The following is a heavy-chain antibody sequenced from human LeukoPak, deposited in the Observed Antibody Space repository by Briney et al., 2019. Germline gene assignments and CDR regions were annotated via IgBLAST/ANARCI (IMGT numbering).Heavy chain of an antibody. Sequence: PGGSLRLSCAAPGFTFSTYAMSWVRQAPGKGLEWVSSISSSSSYIYYADSVKGRFTISRDNAKNSLYLQMNSLRAEDTAVYYCARDPISRGYGDYPPPHDYWGQGTLVTVSS. J-gene: IGHJ4*02. D-gene: IGHD4-17*01. V-gene: IGHV3-21*01. CDR1: GFTFSTYA. CDR2: ISSSSSYI. CDR3: ARDPISRGYGDYPPPHDY.